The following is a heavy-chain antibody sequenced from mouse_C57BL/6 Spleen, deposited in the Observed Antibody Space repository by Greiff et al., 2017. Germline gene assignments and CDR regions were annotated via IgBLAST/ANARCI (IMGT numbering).Heavy chain of an antibody. CDR2: INPGSGGT. J-gene: IGHJ2*01. D-gene: IGHD1-1*01. CDR3: ARYGSSYFDY. V-gene: IGHV1-54*01. CDR1: GYTFTSYW. Sequence: VQLQQSGAELAKPGASVKLSCKASGYTFTSYWMHWVKQRPGQGLEWIGVINPGSGGTNYNEKFKGKATLTADKSSSTAYMQLSSLTSEDSAVYFCARYGSSYFDYWGQGTTLTVSS.